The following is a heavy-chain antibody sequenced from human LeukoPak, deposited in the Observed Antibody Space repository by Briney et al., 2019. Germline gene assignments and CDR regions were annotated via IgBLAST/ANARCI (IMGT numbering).Heavy chain of an antibody. CDR1: GFIFSSYE. V-gene: IGHV3-48*03. Sequence: PGGSLRLSCAAPGFIFSSYEMNWVRQAPGKGLEWVSYISSSGTTIYYADSVRGRFTISRDNAKNSLYLQMNNLRAEDTAVYFCARDPSDWNYYFDYWGQGTLVTVSS. CDR3: ARDPSDWNYYFDY. CDR2: ISSSGTTI. J-gene: IGHJ4*02. D-gene: IGHD1-7*01.